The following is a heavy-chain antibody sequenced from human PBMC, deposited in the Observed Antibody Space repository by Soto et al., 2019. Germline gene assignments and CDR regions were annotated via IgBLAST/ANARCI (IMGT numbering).Heavy chain of an antibody. CDR1: GFTFSSYG. D-gene: IGHD6-19*01. Sequence: QVQLVESGGGVVQPGRSLRLSCAASGFTFSSYGMHWVRQAPGKGLEWVAVIWYDGSNKYYADSVKGRFTISRDNSKNTLYLQMNSLRAEDTAVYYCARDPRLTDYYYYGMDVWGQGTTVTVS. J-gene: IGHJ6*02. CDR3: ARDPRLTDYYYYGMDV. V-gene: IGHV3-33*01. CDR2: IWYDGSNK.